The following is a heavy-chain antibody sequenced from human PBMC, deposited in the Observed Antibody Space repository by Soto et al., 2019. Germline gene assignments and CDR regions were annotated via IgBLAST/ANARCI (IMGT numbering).Heavy chain of an antibody. CDR1: GFTFSSYA. CDR2: ISGSGGST. CDR3: AKPIAVAGKEFDDY. D-gene: IGHD6-19*01. J-gene: IGHJ4*02. V-gene: IGHV3-23*01. Sequence: GGSLRLSCAASGFTFSSYAMSWVRQAPGKGLEWVSAISGSGGSTYYADSVKGRFTISRDNSKNTLYLQMNSLRAEDTAVYYCAKPIAVAGKEFDDYWGQGTLVTVSS.